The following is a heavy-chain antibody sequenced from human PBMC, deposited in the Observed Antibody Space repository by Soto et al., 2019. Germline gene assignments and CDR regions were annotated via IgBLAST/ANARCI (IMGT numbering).Heavy chain of an antibody. CDR1: GESVSTNSAT. D-gene: IGHD2-8*01. CDR3: PRLIGDSWLDS. V-gene: IGHV6-1*01. CDR2: TYYRSKWYH. J-gene: IGHJ5*01. Sequence: QVQLQQSGPGLVKPSQTLSLTCAISGESVSTNSATWDWIRQSPSRGLEWLGRTYYRSKWYHDYALSVKGRITINADTSNNHLSLQLNSVTPDDTAVYYCPRLIGDSWLDSWGQGTLVTVSS.